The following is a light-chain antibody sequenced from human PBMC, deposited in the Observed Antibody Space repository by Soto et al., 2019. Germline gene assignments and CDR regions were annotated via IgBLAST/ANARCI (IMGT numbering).Light chain of an antibody. CDR2: GAS. CDR1: QGISTY. V-gene: IGKV1-9*01. CDR3: QQLNSDWYA. Sequence: DIQLTQSPSFLSASVGDRVTITCRASQGISTYLAWYLQRPGKAPKLLIYGASTLQSGVPSRFSGSGSGTEFTLTISSLQPEDFGTYSGQQLNSDWYAFGQGTKLEIK. J-gene: IGKJ2*01.